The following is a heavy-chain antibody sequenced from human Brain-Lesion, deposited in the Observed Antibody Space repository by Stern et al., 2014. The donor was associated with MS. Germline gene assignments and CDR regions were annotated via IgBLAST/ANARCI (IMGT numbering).Heavy chain of an antibody. D-gene: IGHD2-2*01. V-gene: IGHV4-61*02. J-gene: IGHJ6*02. Sequence: QVQLQESGPGLVKPSQTLSLSCTVSGGSISSGGYYWSWIRQPAGKGLEWIGRIFNSGSTRYNTSLQSRVTISIDTSKNQFSLRLNPMTAADTAVYYCARGRVVPGFQYYATDVWGQGTTVIVSS. CDR3: ARGRVVPGFQYYATDV. CDR2: IFNSGST. CDR1: GGSISSGGYY.